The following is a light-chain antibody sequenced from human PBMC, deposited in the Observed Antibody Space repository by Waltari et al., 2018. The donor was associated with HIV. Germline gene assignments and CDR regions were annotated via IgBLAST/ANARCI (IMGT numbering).Light chain of an antibody. CDR2: YDD. CDR1: SSNIGKNA. CDR3: AAWDDTLNGWV. V-gene: IGLV1-36*01. Sequence: QSVLTQPPSVSAAPRQRVSISCSGSSSNIGKNAVNWYQQIPGTAPGLLIYYDDLVPSGVSDRFSGSKSGTSASLAISGLQSEDEADYYCAAWDDTLNGWVFGGGTKLTVL. J-gene: IGLJ3*02.